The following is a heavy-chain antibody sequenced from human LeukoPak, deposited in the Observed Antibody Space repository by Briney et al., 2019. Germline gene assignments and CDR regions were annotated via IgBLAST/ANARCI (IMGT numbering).Heavy chain of an antibody. CDR3: ARGGSYTDY. Sequence: ASVKVSCKASGYTFTGYGVNWVRQAPGQGLEWMGWISAYNGDTNYAQNLEGRVTMTTDTSTSTAYMDLRSLRSDDTAVYYCARGGSYTDYWGQGTLVTVSS. V-gene: IGHV1-18*04. CDR2: ISAYNGDT. J-gene: IGHJ4*02. CDR1: GYTFTGYG. D-gene: IGHD3-3*01.